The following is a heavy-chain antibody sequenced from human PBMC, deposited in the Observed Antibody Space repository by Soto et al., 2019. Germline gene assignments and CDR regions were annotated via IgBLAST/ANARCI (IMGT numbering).Heavy chain of an antibody. D-gene: IGHD7-27*01. V-gene: IGHV2-26*01. CDR3: TRARLTGDLDY. CDR2: IYSNDEK. J-gene: IGHJ4*02. CDR1: GFSLSNARMG. Sequence: QVTLKESGPVLVKPTETLTLTCTVSGFSLSNARMGVSWIRQPPGKALEWLAYIYSNDEKSYSTSLKNRLTISKDTSKSQVVLTLTHMDAVDTATYYCTRARLTGDLDYWGQGTLVTVSS.